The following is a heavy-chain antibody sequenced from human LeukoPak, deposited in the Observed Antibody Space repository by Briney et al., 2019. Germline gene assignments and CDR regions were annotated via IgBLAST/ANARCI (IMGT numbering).Heavy chain of an antibody. CDR1: GVSISSSSYY. Sequence: SETLSLTCTVSGVSISSSSYYWGCIRQPPGKGLEWIGTISYTGTTYYNPSLKSRVTISVDTSKNQFSLKLSSVTAADTAVYYCARRAPYSYEWSTLDYWGQGTLVTVSS. CDR3: ARRAPYSYEWSTLDY. D-gene: IGHD5-18*01. J-gene: IGHJ4*02. V-gene: IGHV4-39*07. CDR2: ISYTGTT.